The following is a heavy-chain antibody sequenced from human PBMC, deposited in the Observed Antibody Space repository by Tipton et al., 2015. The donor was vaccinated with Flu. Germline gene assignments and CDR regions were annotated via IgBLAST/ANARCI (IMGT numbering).Heavy chain of an antibody. CDR1: GGTFSSYA. Sequence: QVQLVQSGAEVKKPGSSVKVSCKASGGTFSSYAISWVRQAPGQGLEWMGGIIPIFGTANYAQKFQGRVTITADESTSTAYMELSSLRSEDTAVYYCASSEGLGPMVRGVIWWFDPWGQGTLVTVSS. D-gene: IGHD3-10*01. CDR2: IIPIFGTA. CDR3: ASSEGLGPMVRGVIWWFDP. V-gene: IGHV1-69*01. J-gene: IGHJ5*02.